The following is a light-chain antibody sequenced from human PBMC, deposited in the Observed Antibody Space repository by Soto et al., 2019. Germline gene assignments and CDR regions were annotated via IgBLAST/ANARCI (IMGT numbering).Light chain of an antibody. CDR2: GAS. V-gene: IGKV3-20*01. CDR1: QSVSSSY. Sequence: EIVLTQSPGTLSLSPGERATLSCRASQSVSSSYLAWYQQKPGQAPRLLIYGASSRAAGIPDRFSGSGSGTDVTLTISRLEPEDFAVYYCQQHGSSPLTFGGGTKVDI. J-gene: IGKJ4*01. CDR3: QQHGSSPLT.